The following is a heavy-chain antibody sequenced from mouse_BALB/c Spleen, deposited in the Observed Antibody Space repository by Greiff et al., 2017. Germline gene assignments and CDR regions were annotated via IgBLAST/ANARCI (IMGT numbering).Heavy chain of an antibody. CDR1: GYTFTSYW. V-gene: IGHV1-69*02. J-gene: IGHJ4*01. CDR2: IDPSDSYT. CDR3: ARWLLYYAMDY. D-gene: IGHD2-3*01. Sequence: QVQLKESGAELVKPGASVKLSCKASGYTFTSYWMHWVKQRPGQGLEWIGEIDPSDSYTNYNQKFKGKATLTVDKSSSTAYMQLSSLTSEDSAVYYCARWLLYYAMDYWGQGTSVTVSS.